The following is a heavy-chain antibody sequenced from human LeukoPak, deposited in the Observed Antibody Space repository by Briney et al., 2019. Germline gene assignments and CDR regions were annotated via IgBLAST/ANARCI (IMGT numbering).Heavy chain of an antibody. CDR3: ARNRHYDFWSGPGFDP. J-gene: IGHJ5*02. D-gene: IGHD3-3*01. CDR1: GFTFSDYY. V-gene: IGHV3-11*01. Sequence: GGSLRLSCAASGFTFSDYYMSWVRQAPGKGLEWVSYISSSGSTIYYADSVKGRFTISRDNAKNSLYLQMNSLRAEDTAVCYCARNRHYDFWSGPGFDPWGQGTLVTVSS. CDR2: ISSSGSTI.